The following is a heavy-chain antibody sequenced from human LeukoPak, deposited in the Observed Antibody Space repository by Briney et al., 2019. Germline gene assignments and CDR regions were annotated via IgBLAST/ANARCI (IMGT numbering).Heavy chain of an antibody. CDR3: AWARIAAAGLPDY. Sequence: PGGSLRLSCAASGFTFSSCSMNWVRQAPGKGLGWVSSISSSSSYIYYADSVKGRFTISRDNAKNSLYLQMNSLRAEDTAVYYCAWARIAAAGLPDYWGQGTLVTVSS. D-gene: IGHD6-13*01. V-gene: IGHV3-21*01. CDR2: ISSSSSYI. CDR1: GFTFSSCS. J-gene: IGHJ4*02.